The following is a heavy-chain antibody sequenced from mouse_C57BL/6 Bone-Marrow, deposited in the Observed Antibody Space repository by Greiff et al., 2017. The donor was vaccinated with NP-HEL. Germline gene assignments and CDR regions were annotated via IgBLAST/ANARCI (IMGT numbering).Heavy chain of an antibody. Sequence: QVHVKQSGAELVRPGASVTLSCKASGYTFTDYEMHWVKQTPVHGLEWIGAIDPETGGTAYNQKFKGKAILTADKSSSTAYMELRSLTSEDSAVYYCTSYYSNHRYFDVWGTGTTVTVSS. CDR3: TSYYSNHRYFDV. CDR1: GYTFTDYE. CDR2: IDPETGGT. J-gene: IGHJ1*03. V-gene: IGHV1-15*01. D-gene: IGHD2-5*01.